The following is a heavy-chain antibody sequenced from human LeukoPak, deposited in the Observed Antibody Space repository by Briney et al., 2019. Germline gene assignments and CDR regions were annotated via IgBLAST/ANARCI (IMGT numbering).Heavy chain of an antibody. CDR1: GFTFSSYA. CDR3: AKDSKARGSGCLCYFDY. J-gene: IGHJ4*02. V-gene: IGHV3-23*01. D-gene: IGHD3-10*01. Sequence: GGSLRLSCAASGFTFSSYAMSWVRQAPGKGLEWVSAISGSGGSTYYADSVKGRFTISRDNSKNTLYLQMNSLRAEDTAVYYCAKDSKARGSGCLCYFDYWGQGTLVTVSS. CDR2: ISGSGGST.